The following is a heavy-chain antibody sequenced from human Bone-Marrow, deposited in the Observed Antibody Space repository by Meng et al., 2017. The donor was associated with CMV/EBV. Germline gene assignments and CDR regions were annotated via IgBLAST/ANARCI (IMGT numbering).Heavy chain of an antibody. CDR2: IGSADDT. Sequence: GGSLRLSCVACGFSFITYDMHWVRQAPGKGLECVSAIGSADDTYFPGSVKGRFTVSRDNAKNSLYLQMNSLRAEDTAVYYCARELLGMDVWGQGTTVTVAS. CDR3: ARELLGMDV. J-gene: IGHJ6*02. V-gene: IGHV3-13*01. CDR1: GFSFITYD.